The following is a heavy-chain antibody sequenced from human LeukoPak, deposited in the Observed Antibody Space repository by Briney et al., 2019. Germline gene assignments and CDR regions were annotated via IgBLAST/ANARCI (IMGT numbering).Heavy chain of an antibody. CDR1: GSTLSSHG. CDR3: ARDMWQLVALDAFDI. CDR2: ISSSGSTI. J-gene: IGHJ3*02. D-gene: IGHD6-6*01. Sequence: SGGPLRLSCAASGSTLSSHGMNWLRQAPGKGLKGVSYISSSGSTIYYAHSVKGRFTISRDNDKNSLYLQMNSLRAVDVAVYYCARDMWQLVALDAFDIWGQGTMATVSS. V-gene: IGHV3-48*04.